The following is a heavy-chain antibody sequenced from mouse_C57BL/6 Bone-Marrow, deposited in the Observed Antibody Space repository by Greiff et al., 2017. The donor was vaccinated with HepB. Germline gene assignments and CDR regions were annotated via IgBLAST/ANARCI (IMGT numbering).Heavy chain of an antibody. CDR2: IDPETGGT. CDR1: GYTFTDYE. D-gene: IGHD1-1*01. J-gene: IGHJ2*01. Sequence: VKLQESGAELVRPGASVTLSCKASGYTFTDYEMHWVKQTPVHGLEWIGAIDPETGGTAYNQKFKGKAILTADKSSSTAYMELRSLTSEDSAVYYCTIITTVPFDYWGQGTTLTVSS. V-gene: IGHV1-15*01. CDR3: TIITTVPFDY.